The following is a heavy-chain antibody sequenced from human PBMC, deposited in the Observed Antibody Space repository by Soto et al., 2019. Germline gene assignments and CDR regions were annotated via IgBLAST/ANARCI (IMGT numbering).Heavy chain of an antibody. CDR1: GFTFSSYG. CDR2: ISYDGSNK. CDR3: AKDKARLLGY. Sequence: SCAASGFTFSSYGMHWVRQAPGKGLEWVAVISYDGSNKYYADSVKGRFTISRDNSKNTLYLQMNSLRAEDTAVYYCAKDKARLLGYWGQGTLVTVSS. J-gene: IGHJ4*02. V-gene: IGHV3-30*18.